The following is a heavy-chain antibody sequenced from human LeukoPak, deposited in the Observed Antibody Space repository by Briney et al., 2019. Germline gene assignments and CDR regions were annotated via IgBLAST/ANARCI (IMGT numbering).Heavy chain of an antibody. Sequence: PGGSLRLPCAASGFTFSSYSMNWVRQAPGKGPEWVSYISSTSRTIYYADSVKGRFTISRDNAKNSLYLQMNSLRDEDTAVYYCARDDSSSWGFDYWGQGTLVTVSS. J-gene: IGHJ4*02. CDR1: GFTFSSYS. D-gene: IGHD6-13*01. CDR2: ISSTSRTI. V-gene: IGHV3-48*02. CDR3: ARDDSSSWGFDY.